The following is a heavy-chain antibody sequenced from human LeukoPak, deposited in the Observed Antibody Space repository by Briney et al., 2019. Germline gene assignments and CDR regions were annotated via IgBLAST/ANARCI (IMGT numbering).Heavy chain of an antibody. CDR1: GGTFSSYA. CDR3: ARDEGSGYDFHY. V-gene: IGHV1-69*01. D-gene: IGHD5-12*01. J-gene: IGHJ4*02. CDR2: IIPIFGTA. Sequence: GASVKVSCKASGGTFSSYAISWVRQAPGQGLEWMGGIIPIFGTANYAQKFQGRVTITADESTSTAYMELSSLRSEDTAVYYCARDEGSGYDFHYWGQGTLVTVSS.